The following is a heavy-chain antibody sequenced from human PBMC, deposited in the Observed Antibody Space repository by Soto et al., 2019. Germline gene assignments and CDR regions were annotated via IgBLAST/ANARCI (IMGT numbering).Heavy chain of an antibody. D-gene: IGHD6-13*01. CDR2: ITSSGTTV. Sequence: EVHLVESGGGLAQPGGSLRLSCAASGFTFSSYSLNWVRQAPGKGLEWVSYITSSGTTVYYADSVRGRFTISRDNAKNSLYLQMNSLRDDDTAVYYCARGSSNWAYYFDFWGQGTLLTVSS. CDR3: ARGSSNWAYYFDF. V-gene: IGHV3-48*02. J-gene: IGHJ4*02. CDR1: GFTFSSYS.